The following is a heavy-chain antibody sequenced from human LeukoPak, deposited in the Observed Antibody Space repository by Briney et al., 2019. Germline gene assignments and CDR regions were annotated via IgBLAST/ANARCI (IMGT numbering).Heavy chain of an antibody. Sequence: GGSLRLSCAASGFTFSSYAMSWVRQAPGKGLEWVSAISGSGGSTYYADSVKGRFTISRDNSKNTLYLQMNSLRAEDTAVYYCAKVYVVVTAIPNKPYYLDYWGQGTLVTVSS. J-gene: IGHJ4*02. CDR1: GFTFSSYA. D-gene: IGHD2-21*02. CDR3: AKVYVVVTAIPNKPYYLDY. V-gene: IGHV3-23*01. CDR2: ISGSGGST.